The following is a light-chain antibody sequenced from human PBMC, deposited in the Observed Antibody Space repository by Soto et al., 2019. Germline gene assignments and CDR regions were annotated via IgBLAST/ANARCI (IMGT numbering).Light chain of an antibody. V-gene: IGKV1-39*01. CDR2: AAS. CDR1: QGITTH. CDR3: QQSYTTPLT. Sequence: DIQMTQSPSSLSASVGGRVTMTCRASQGITTHINWFQQKAGKAPNLLISAASSLQSGLPSRFSGSGSGRDFTLTITSLQPEDSATYYCQQSYTTPLTFGGGTKGDI. J-gene: IGKJ4*01.